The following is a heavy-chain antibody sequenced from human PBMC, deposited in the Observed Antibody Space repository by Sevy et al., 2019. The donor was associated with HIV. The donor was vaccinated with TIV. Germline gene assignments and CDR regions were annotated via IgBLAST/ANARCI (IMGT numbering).Heavy chain of an antibody. CDR1: GFTLGDYG. J-gene: IGHJ4*02. V-gene: IGHV3-49*04. D-gene: IGHD1-26*01. Sequence: SLRLSCTASGFTLGDYGMSWVRQAPGKGLEWISFTKSKADGGTTENAGSVKGRFTISRDDSKSIIYLQMNNLKIEDTAVYYCTRWSGSQSIFDYWGQGTLVTVSS. CDR3: TRWSGSQSIFDY. CDR2: TKSKADGGTT.